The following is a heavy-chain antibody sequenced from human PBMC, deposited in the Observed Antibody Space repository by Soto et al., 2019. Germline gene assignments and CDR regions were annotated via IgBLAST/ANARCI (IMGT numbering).Heavy chain of an antibody. D-gene: IGHD3-10*01. J-gene: IGHJ4*02. CDR3: ARGHYYGSGSFDY. CDR2: IYYSGST. Sequence: SETLSLTCTVSGGSISSSSYYWGWIRQPPGKGLEWIGSIYYSGSTYYNPSLKSRVTISVDTSKNQFSLKLSSVTAADTAVYYCARGHYYGSGSFDYWGQGTLVTVPS. CDR1: GGSISSSSYY. V-gene: IGHV4-39*01.